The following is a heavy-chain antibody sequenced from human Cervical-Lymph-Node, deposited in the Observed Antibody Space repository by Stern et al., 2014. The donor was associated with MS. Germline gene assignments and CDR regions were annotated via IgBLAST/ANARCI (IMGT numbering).Heavy chain of an antibody. J-gene: IGHJ5*02. Sequence: VQLVESGAEVKRPGASVKVSCKTSGYTFTAYYIHWVRQAPGQGLEWMGWINPNSGGTMSAQEFQGRVTMTTDTSISTTYMELSRLTSDDTAVYYCAREKRSFDGSSYYLDHWGQGTLVTVSS. CDR3: AREKRSFDGSSYYLDH. V-gene: IGHV1-2*02. D-gene: IGHD3-22*01. CDR1: GYTFTAYY. CDR2: INPNSGGT.